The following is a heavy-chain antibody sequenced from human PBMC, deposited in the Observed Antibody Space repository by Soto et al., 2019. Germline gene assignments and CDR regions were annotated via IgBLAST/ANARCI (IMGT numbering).Heavy chain of an antibody. Sequence: GESLKISCAASGFTFSSYSMNWVRQAPGKGLEWVSSISSSSSYIYYADSVKGGFTISRDNAKNSLYLQMNSLRAEDTAVYYCARDRDWQHPGNYFDYWGQGTLVTVSS. CDR2: ISSSSSYI. D-gene: IGHD3-9*01. V-gene: IGHV3-21*01. CDR1: GFTFSSYS. J-gene: IGHJ4*02. CDR3: ARDRDWQHPGNYFDY.